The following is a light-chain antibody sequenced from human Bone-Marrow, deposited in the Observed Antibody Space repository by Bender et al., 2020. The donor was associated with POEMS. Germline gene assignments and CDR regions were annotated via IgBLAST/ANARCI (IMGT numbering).Light chain of an antibody. CDR2: EDD. V-gene: IGLV6-57*04. CDR1: SGSIASNY. J-gene: IGLJ3*02. CDR3: QSYNGGNLWV. Sequence: NFMLTQPHSVSGSLGKTVIISCTRSSGSIASNYVQWYQQRPGSAPTTVIYEDDQRPSGVPNRFSGSIDSSSNSASLTISGLKTEDEADYYCQSYNGGNLWVFGGGTKLTVL.